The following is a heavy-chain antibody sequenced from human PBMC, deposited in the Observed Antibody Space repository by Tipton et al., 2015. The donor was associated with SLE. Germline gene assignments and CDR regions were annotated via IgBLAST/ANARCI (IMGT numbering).Heavy chain of an antibody. V-gene: IGHV4-39*07. CDR1: GVSVASTDFS. J-gene: IGHJ4*02. D-gene: IGHD3-22*01. CDR3: ARGTYHYDGSGSRIRNYFDS. CDR2: IYYSGST. Sequence: TLSLTCSVSGVSVASTDFSWVWIRQPPGEGLESIGSIYYSGSTSYNPSLRSRVTISVDTSTNQISLRLNSVTAADTAVYYCARGTYHYDGSGSRIRNYFDSWGQGTLVTVSS.